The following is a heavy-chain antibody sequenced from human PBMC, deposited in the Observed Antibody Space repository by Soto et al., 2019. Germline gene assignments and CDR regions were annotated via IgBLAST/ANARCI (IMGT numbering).Heavy chain of an antibody. D-gene: IGHD1-7*01. Sequence: GGSLRLSCSPSGFTFKNFAMHWLRQAPGKGLDYVSSISGNGGATHHADSVKGRFTISRDNSKNILFLQMSSLRPEDTALYYCVKDYGRNWNYVFDFRGQGTLVTVSS. CDR3: VKDYGRNWNYVFDF. J-gene: IGHJ4*02. V-gene: IGHV3-64D*08. CDR2: ISGNGGAT. CDR1: GFTFKNFA.